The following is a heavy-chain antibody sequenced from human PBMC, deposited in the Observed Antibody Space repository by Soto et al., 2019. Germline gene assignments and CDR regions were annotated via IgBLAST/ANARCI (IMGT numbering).Heavy chain of an antibody. D-gene: IGHD3-22*01. J-gene: IGHJ4*02. CDR2: IYYSGTT. CDR3: ARDRFYESGGYCFGY. CDR1: GATVSSGGYY. Sequence: QVRLRESGPGLVTPSQTLSLTCTVSGATVSSGGYYWSWIRQHPGKGLGWVGFIYYSGTTSYNPSLQSRVTXXVDTSKNRCSLKLTSMTAADTAVYYCARDRFYESGGYCFGYWGPGAMVTVSS. V-gene: IGHV4-31*02.